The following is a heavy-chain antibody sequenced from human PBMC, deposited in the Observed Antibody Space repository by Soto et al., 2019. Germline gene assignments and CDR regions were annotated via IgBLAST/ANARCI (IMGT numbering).Heavy chain of an antibody. J-gene: IGHJ5*02. CDR1: GGSISSYY. CDR2: IYYSGST. Sequence: SETLSLTCTVSGGSISSYYWSWIRQPPGKGLEWIGYIYYSGSTNYNPSLKSRVTISVDTSKNQFSLKLSSVTAADTAVYYCARDRVGWFDPWGQGTLVTVSS. CDR3: ARDRVGWFDP. D-gene: IGHD2-15*01. V-gene: IGHV4-59*01.